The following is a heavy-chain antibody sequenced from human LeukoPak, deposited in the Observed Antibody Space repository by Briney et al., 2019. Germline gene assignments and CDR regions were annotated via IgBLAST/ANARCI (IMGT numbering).Heavy chain of an antibody. CDR2: VHSSGTT. CDR3: ARDPGGYHDSRGYDY. J-gene: IGHJ4*02. V-gene: IGHV4-4*07. D-gene: IGHD3-22*01. Sequence: SETLSLTCTVSGGSISGYYWSWIRQPAGKGLEWIGRVHSSGTTNYNPSLKSRVTMSVDTSKNQFSLKLSSVTAEDTAVYYCARDPGGYHDSRGYDYWGQGTLVTVSS. CDR1: GGSISGYY.